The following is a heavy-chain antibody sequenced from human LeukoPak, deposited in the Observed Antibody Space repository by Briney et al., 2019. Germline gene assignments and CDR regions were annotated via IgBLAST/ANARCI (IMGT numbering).Heavy chain of an antibody. CDR1: GYTLTDLS. V-gene: IGHV1-24*01. CDR2: FDPEDGET. Sequence: SVKVSCKVSGYTLTDLSMQWVRQAPGKGLEGMGGFDPEDGETIYAQKFQGRVTMTEDTSTDTAYMELSSLRAEDTAVYYCETGGRYYYFWSGYQSLDYWGQGTLVTVSS. CDR3: ETGGRYYYFWSGYQSLDY. J-gene: IGHJ4*02. D-gene: IGHD3-3*01.